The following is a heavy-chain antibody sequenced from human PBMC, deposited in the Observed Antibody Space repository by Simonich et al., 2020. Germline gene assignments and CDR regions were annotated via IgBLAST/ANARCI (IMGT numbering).Heavy chain of an antibody. Sequence: EVQMVESGGGLVQPGGSLRLSCAASGFTFSSYWMSWVRQAPGKGLEWVDNKKKDGSEKYYVDSLKGRFTISRDNAKNALYLQMNSLRAEDTAVYYCARDREVYGSGSYYNYWGQGTLVTVSS. CDR2: KKKDGSEK. D-gene: IGHD3-10*01. J-gene: IGHJ4*02. CDR1: GFTFSSYW. CDR3: ARDREVYGSGSYYNY. V-gene: IGHV3-7*01.